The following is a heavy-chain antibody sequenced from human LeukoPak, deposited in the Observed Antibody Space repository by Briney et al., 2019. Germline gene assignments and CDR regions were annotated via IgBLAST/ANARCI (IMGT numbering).Heavy chain of an antibody. D-gene: IGHD2-2*01. CDR3: ARARYCSSTSCYPSYYYYYYMDV. V-gene: IGHV3-30*01. CDR2: ISYDGSNE. Sequence: PGRSLRLSCAASGFTFSSYAMHWVRQAPGKGLEWVAVISYDGSNEYYAASVKGRFTISRDNSKNTLYLQMNSLRAEDTAVYYCARARYCSSTSCYPSYYYYYYMDVWGKGTTVTVSS. CDR1: GFTFSSYA. J-gene: IGHJ6*03.